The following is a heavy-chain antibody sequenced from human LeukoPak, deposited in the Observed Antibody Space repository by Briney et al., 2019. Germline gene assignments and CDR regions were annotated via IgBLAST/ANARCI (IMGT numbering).Heavy chain of an antibody. CDR3: ANGGYRYKGHLDC. CDR2: IRASGDNT. Sequence: GGSLRLSCAASGFTFTNYDMSWVRQAPGKGLEWVSTIRASGDNTYYADSVKGRFAIFRDNSKNTLYLQMNALRAEDTAVYYCANGGYRYKGHLDCWGQGTLVTVSS. D-gene: IGHD3-16*02. V-gene: IGHV3-23*01. CDR1: GFTFTNYD. J-gene: IGHJ4*02.